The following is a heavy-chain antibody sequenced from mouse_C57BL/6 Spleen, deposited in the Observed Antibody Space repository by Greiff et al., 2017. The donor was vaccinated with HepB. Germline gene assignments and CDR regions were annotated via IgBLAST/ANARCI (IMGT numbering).Heavy chain of an antibody. V-gene: IGHV5-9*01. D-gene: IGHD2-1*01. CDR1: GFTFSSYT. J-gene: IGHJ4*01. CDR3: ARQGYYGKPYYYAMDY. Sequence: EVQLQESGGGLVKPGGSLKLSCAASGFTFSSYTMSWVRQTPEKRLEWVATISGGGGNTYYPDSVKGRFTISRDNAKNTLYLQMSSLRSEDTALYYCARQGYYGKPYYYAMDYWGQGTSVTVSS. CDR2: ISGGGGNT.